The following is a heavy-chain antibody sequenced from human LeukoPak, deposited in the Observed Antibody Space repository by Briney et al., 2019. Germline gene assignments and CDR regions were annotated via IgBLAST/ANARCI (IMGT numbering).Heavy chain of an antibody. V-gene: IGHV4-59*01. Sequence: SETLSLTCTVSGGSISSYYWSWIRQPPGKGLEWIGYIYYSGSTNYNPSLKSRVTISVDTSKNQFSLKLSSVTAADTAVYYCARDRYTYGYVVDVWGKGTTVTVSS. CDR3: ARDRYTYGYVVDV. CDR1: GGSISSYY. J-gene: IGHJ6*04. D-gene: IGHD5-18*01. CDR2: IYYSGST.